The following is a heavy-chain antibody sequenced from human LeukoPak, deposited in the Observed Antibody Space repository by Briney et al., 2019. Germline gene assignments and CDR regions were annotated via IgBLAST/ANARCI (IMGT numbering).Heavy chain of an antibody. CDR3: ARDRTDYYYGMDV. CDR2: IYSGGST. V-gene: IGHV3-53*01. J-gene: IGHJ6*02. Sequence: PGGSLGLSCAASGFTVSSNYMSWVRQAPGKGLEWVSVIYSGGSTYYADSVKGRFTISRDNSKNTLYLQMNSLRAEDTAVYYCARDRTDYYYGMDVWGQGTTVTVSS. CDR1: GFTVSSNY.